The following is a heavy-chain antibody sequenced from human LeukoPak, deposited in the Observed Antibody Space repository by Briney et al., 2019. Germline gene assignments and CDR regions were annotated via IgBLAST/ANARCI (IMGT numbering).Heavy chain of an antibody. CDR1: GGSFSGYY. D-gene: IGHD2-2*01. CDR2: INHSGSI. V-gene: IGHV4-34*01. CDR3: ARGLSGRYCSSTSCRGSRSGHDY. J-gene: IGHJ4*02. Sequence: PSETLSLTCAVYGGSFSGYYWSWIRQPPGKGLEWIGEINHSGSINYNPSLKSRVTISVDTSKNQFSLKLSSVTAADTAVYYCARGLSGRYCSSTSCRGSRSGHDYWGQGTLVTVSS.